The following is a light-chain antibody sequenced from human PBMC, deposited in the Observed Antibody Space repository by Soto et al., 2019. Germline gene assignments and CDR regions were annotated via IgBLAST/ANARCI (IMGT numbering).Light chain of an antibody. Sequence: QSALTQPASVSGSPGQSITISCTGTSSDVGSYNLVSWYQQYPGKAPKLMIYESSKRPSGVSSRFSASKSGNTASLTISGLQAEDEADYYCCSYAGYSTLVFGGGTQLTVL. CDR2: ESS. V-gene: IGLV2-23*01. J-gene: IGLJ2*01. CDR1: SSDVGSYNL. CDR3: CSYAGYSTLV.